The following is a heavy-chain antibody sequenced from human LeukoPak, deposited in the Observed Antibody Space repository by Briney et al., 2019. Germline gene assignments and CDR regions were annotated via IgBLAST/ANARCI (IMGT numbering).Heavy chain of an antibody. Sequence: SETLSLACSVSGGSVSNYYWSWIRQPPGKGLEWIGYVYYTGSTNYNPSLKSRVTMFEDKSKNQFSLRLYSVTVADTAVYYCARHFAYSSSSYFDYWGQGSLVTVSS. V-gene: IGHV4-59*08. CDR2: VYYTGST. J-gene: IGHJ4*02. CDR3: ARHFAYSSSSYFDY. D-gene: IGHD6-6*01. CDR1: GGSVSNYY.